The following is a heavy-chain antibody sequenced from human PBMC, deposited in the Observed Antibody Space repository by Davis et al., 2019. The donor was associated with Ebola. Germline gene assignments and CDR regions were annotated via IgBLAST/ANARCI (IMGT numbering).Heavy chain of an antibody. CDR2: ISGSGAGQ. J-gene: IGHJ3*02. D-gene: IGHD6-13*01. V-gene: IGHV3-23*01. CDR3: AVIAATVTDAFDI. Sequence: GESLKISCAASGFTFTSYDMSWVRQAPGRGLEWVSLISGSGAGQYYADSVKGRFTISRDNSMNTLYLQMNSLRAEDTAVYYCAVIAATVTDAFDIWGQGTMVTVSS. CDR1: GFTFTSYD.